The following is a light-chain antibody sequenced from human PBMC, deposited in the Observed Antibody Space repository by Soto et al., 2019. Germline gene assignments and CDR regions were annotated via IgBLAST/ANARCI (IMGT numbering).Light chain of an antibody. Sequence: QSALTQHASVSGSPGQSITISCTGNSSDVGLYKYVSWYQQHPGKAPKLIIYDVTNRPSGVSSRFSGSKSGNTASLTISGLLPEDEADYYCMAPTTSVTWVFGGGTKLTVL. CDR2: DVT. V-gene: IGLV2-14*03. CDR3: MAPTTSVTWV. J-gene: IGLJ3*02. CDR1: SSDVGLYKY.